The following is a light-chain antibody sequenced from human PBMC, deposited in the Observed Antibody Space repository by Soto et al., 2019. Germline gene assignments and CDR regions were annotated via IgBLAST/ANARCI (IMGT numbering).Light chain of an antibody. CDR2: GAS. J-gene: IGKJ4*01. V-gene: IGKV3-15*01. CDR1: QSVSSN. CDR3: QQYNNWPPLT. Sequence: ETVMTQSPATLSASPGERFTLSCRASQSVSSNLAWYQQTPGQAPSLLIYGASTRATGIPARFSGSGSGTEFTLTISSLQSEDFAVYYCQQYNNWPPLTFGGGTKVDIK.